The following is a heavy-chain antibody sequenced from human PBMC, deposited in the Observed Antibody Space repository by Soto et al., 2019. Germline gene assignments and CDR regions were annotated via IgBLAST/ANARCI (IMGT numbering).Heavy chain of an antibody. D-gene: IGHD5-18*01. CDR2: LTPLYGTA. Sequence: QVHLEQSGAEVKKPGSSVKVSCKASGGIFKTDAVAWVRQAPGQGLEWVGGLTPLYGTANYAQKFQGRVTITADESTGAAYMEVSGLRAEDTAVYYCVRDLTLGYRSGGDGFDVWGQGTMVTVSS. J-gene: IGHJ3*01. CDR3: VRDLTLGYRSGGDGFDV. CDR1: GGIFKTDA. V-gene: IGHV1-69*01.